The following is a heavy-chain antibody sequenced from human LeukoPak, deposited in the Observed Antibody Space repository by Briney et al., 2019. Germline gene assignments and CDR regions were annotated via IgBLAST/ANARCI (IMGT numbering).Heavy chain of an antibody. CDR3: ARQWYSSGK. CDR2: IQRDGSEK. J-gene: IGHJ4*02. V-gene: IGHV3-7*01. Sequence: GGSLSLSCAASGFTFSNYWMSWVRQAPGKGLEWVASIQRDGSEKYYMESVKGRFTISRDNAKNSLYLQMNSLRAEDTAVYYCARQWYSSGKWGQGTLVTVSS. CDR1: GFTFSNYW. D-gene: IGHD6-19*01.